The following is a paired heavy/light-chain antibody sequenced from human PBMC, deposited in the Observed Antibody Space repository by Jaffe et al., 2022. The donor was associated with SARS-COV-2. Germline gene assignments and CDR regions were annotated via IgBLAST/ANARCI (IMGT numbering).Heavy chain of an antibody. V-gene: IGHV3-11*01. CDR3: ARHPREREMAAVVGWTEFDY. J-gene: IGHJ4*02. D-gene: IGHD2-21*01. CDR1: GFTFSDYY. Sequence: QVQLVESGGGLVKPGGSLRLSCAASGFTFSDYYMSWIRQAPGKGLEWVSYISSSSTAIYYSDSVKGRFTISRDNAGSSLYLQINNLRAEDTAVYYCARHPREREMAAVVGWTEFDYWGQGTLVGVSA. CDR2: ISSSSTAI.
Light chain of an antibody. J-gene: IGLJ3*02. Sequence: QAVLTQPSSLSASPGASASLTCTLRSGINVGTYRIYWYQQKPGSPPQYLLRYKSDSDKQQGSGVPSRFSGSKDASANAGILLISGLQSEDEADYYCMIWHNSASMFGGGTKLTVL. CDR1: SGINVGTYR. V-gene: IGLV5-45*03. CDR3: MIWHNSASM. CDR2: YKSDSDK.